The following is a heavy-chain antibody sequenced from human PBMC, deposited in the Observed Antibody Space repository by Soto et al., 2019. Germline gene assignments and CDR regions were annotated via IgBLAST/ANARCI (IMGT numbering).Heavy chain of an antibody. D-gene: IGHD3-9*01. Sequence: PSQTLSLTCAISGDSVSSKTAAWNWIRQSPSRGLEWLGRTYFRSKWYNDYAIFVKSRITINPDTSKNQFSLLLNSVTPEDTAVYYCARGSFDNFVHWFDPWGQGTLVTVSS. CDR1: GDSVSSKTAA. J-gene: IGHJ5*02. V-gene: IGHV6-1*01. CDR3: ARGSFDNFVHWFDP. CDR2: TYFRSKWYN.